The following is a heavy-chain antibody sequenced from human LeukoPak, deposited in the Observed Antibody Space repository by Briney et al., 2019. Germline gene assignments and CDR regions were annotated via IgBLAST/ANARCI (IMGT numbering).Heavy chain of an antibody. V-gene: IGHV1-2*02. J-gene: IGHJ3*02. CDR1: GYTFTGYD. CDR3: ARLPSSAFDI. CDR2: MNPNSGGT. Sequence: ASVTVSCKASGYTFTGYDMHWVRQAPGQGLEWMGWMNPNSGGTNYAQKFQGRVTMTRDTSISTAYMELSRLRSDDTAVYYCARLPSSAFDIWGQGTMVTVSS.